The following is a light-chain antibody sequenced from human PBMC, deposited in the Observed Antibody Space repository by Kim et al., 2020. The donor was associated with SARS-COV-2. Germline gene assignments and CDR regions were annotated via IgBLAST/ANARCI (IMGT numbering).Light chain of an antibody. Sequence: LTQPASVSGSPGQSITISCTGTSSDVGAYNYVSWYQHHPGKAPKLMIYEVNNRPSGVSNRFSGSKSGNTASLTISGLQAEDEADYYCISYTKSATLVFGGGTKVTVL. J-gene: IGLJ3*02. CDR3: ISYTKSATLV. CDR1: SSDVGAYNY. V-gene: IGLV2-14*01. CDR2: EVN.